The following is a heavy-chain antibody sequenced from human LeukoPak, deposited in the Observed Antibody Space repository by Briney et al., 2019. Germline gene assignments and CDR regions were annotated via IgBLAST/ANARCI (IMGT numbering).Heavy chain of an antibody. CDR2: MSDDGSTK. V-gene: IGHV3-30-3*01. CDR1: GFSFSTYA. J-gene: IGHJ5*02. Sequence: GGSLRLSCAASGFSFSTYAMHWVRQAPGVGLEWVAVMSDDGSTKYYADSVKGRFTISRDNSKNTLYLQMNSLRAEDTAVYYCASPSSSDPLLGDFLSWGQGTLVTVSS. CDR3: ASPSSSDPLLGDFLS. D-gene: IGHD3-16*01.